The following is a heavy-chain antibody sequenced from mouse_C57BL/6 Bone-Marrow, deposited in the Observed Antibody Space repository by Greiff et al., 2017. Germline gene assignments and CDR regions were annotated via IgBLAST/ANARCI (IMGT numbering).Heavy chain of an antibody. CDR3: ARRPYWYFDV. Sequence: SGPELVKPGASVKISCKASGYTFTDYYMNWVKQSHGKSLEWIGDINPNNGGTSYNQKFKGKATLTVDKSSSTAYMELRSLTSEDSAVYYCARRPYWYFDVWGTGTTVTVSS. CDR1: GYTFTDYY. J-gene: IGHJ1*03. CDR2: INPNNGGT. V-gene: IGHV1-26*01.